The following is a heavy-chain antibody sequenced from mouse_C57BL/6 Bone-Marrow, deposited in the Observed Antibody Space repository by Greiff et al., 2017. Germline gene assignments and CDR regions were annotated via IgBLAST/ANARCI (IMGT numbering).Heavy chain of an antibody. CDR1: VYSITSGYY. Sequence: DVQLQESGPGLVKPSPSLSLTCSVTVYSITSGYYWNWIRQFPGNKLEWMGYISYDGSNNYNPSLKNRISITRDTSKNQFFLKLNSVTTEDTATYYCAREGGRDYFDYWGQGTTLTVSS. CDR3: AREGGRDYFDY. D-gene: IGHD3-3*01. J-gene: IGHJ2*01. CDR2: ISYDGSN. V-gene: IGHV3-6*01.